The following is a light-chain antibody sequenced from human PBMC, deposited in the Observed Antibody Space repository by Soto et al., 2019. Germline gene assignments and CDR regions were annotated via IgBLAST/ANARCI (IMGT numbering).Light chain of an antibody. CDR3: HQYGTSYT. V-gene: IGKV3-20*01. CDR1: QSVSSSH. J-gene: IGKJ2*01. Sequence: EIVMTQSPATLSVSPGERAALSCRASQSVSSSHLVWYQQKPGQAPRLLIYGASTRATGIPDRFSGSGSGTDFTLTISRLEPEDFALYYCHQYGTSYTFGQGTKLEI. CDR2: GAS.